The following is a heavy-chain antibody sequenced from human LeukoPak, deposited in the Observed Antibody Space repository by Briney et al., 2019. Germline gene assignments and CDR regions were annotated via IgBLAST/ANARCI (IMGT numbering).Heavy chain of an antibody. D-gene: IGHD6-13*01. CDR2: INHGGST. J-gene: IGHJ4*02. CDR3: ARGRYVTTRGGAAAGFLDH. V-gene: IGHV4-34*01. CDR1: GGSFSGHY. Sequence: PSETLSLTCAVSGGSFSGHYWNWIRQPPGKGLEWIGEINHGGSTNYNPSLKSRVTISVDTSQKQFSLRLSSVTAADTAVYYCARGRYVTTRGGAAAGFLDHWGQGTLVTVST.